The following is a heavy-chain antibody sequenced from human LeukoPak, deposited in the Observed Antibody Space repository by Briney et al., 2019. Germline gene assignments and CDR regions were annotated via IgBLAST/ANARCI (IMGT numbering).Heavy chain of an antibody. CDR1: GFTFSSYW. Sequence: GGSLRLSCTASGFTFSSYWMNWVRQAPGKGLEWVSSISSTSSYIYYADSVKGRFTVSRDNAKNSLYLQMNSLRAEDTAVYYCARGDIVVVPAATDYWGQGVLVTVSS. V-gene: IGHV3-21*01. D-gene: IGHD2-2*01. J-gene: IGHJ4*02. CDR3: ARGDIVVVPAATDY. CDR2: ISSTSSYI.